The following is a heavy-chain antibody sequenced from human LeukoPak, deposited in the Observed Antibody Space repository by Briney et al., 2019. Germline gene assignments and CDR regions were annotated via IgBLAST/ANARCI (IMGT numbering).Heavy chain of an antibody. CDR3: ARVRTYYDILTGYQPYYFDY. CDR1: GFTFSDYY. J-gene: IGHJ4*02. V-gene: IGHV3-11*01. Sequence: PGGSLRLSCAASGFTFSDYYMSWIRQAPGKALEWVSYISSSGSTIYYADSVKGRFTISRDNAKNSLYLQMNSLRAEDTAVYYCARVRTYYDILTGYQPYYFDYWGQGTLVTVSS. D-gene: IGHD3-9*01. CDR2: ISSSGSTI.